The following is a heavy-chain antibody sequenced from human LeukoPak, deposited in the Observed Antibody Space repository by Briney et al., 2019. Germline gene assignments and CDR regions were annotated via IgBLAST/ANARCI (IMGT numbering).Heavy chain of an antibody. Sequence: ASVKVSCKVSGYTLTELSMHWVRQAPGQGLEWMGIINPSGGSTSYAQKFQGRVTMTRDTSTSTVYMELSSLRSEDTAVYYCATPLEMATIAPFDYWGQGTLVTVSS. D-gene: IGHD5-24*01. V-gene: IGHV1-46*01. J-gene: IGHJ4*02. CDR2: INPSGGST. CDR1: GYTLTELS. CDR3: ATPLEMATIAPFDY.